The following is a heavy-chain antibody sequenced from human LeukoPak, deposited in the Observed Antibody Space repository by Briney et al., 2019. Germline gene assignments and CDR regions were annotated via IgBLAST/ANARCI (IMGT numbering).Heavy chain of an antibody. CDR3: ASLRRPSYSVYGMDV. CDR2: IIPILGIA. Sequence: GASVTVSCKASGGTFSSYAISWVRQAPGQGLEWMGRIIPILGIANYAQKFQGRVTITADKSTSTAYMELSSLRSEDTAVYYCASLRRPSYSVYGMDVWGQGTTVTVSS. V-gene: IGHV1-69*04. D-gene: IGHD2-21*01. J-gene: IGHJ6*02. CDR1: GGTFSSYA.